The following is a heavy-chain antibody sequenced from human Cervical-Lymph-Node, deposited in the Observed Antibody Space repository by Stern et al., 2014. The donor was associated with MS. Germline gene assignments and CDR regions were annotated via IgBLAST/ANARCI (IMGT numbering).Heavy chain of an antibody. D-gene: IGHD3-16*02. J-gene: IGHJ4*02. V-gene: IGHV1-69*01. CDR3: ARATSDYIWGTYRFLDS. CDR2: SIPMFGIA. Sequence: VQLVQSGAEVKKPGSSVKVSCKASGGTISNYIIGWVRQAPGQGLEWMGGSIPMFGIANYAEKFQDRVTITADESTSTAYMDLSSLRSEDTAVYYCARATSDYIWGTYRFLDSWGQGTLVIVSS. CDR1: GGTISNYI.